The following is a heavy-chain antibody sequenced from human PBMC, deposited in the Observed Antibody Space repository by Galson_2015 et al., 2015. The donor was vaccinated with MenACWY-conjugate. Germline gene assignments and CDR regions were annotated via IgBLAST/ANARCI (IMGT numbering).Heavy chain of an antibody. CDR3: AHRRSSGWYVDFDY. CDR1: GFSLSTSGVG. J-gene: IGHJ4*02. D-gene: IGHD6-19*01. CDR2: VYWDDDK. Sequence: PALVKPTQTLTLTCTFSGFSLSTSGVGVGWIRQPPGKALEWLALVYWDDDKRYSPSLKSRLTVTKDTSKNQVVLTMTNMDPVDTATYNCAHRRSSGWYVDFDYWGQGTLVTVSS. V-gene: IGHV2-5*02.